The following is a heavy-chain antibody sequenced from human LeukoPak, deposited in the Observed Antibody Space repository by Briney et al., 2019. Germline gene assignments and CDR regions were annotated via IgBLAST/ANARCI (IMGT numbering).Heavy chain of an antibody. V-gene: IGHV4-34*01. D-gene: IGHD3-10*01. J-gene: IGHJ4*02. CDR3: ARRPWFGDFDY. CDR1: GGSFSGYY. CDR2: INHSGST. Sequence: SETLSLTCAVYGGSFSGYYWSWIRQPPGKGLEWIGEINHSGSTNYNPSLKSRVTISVDTPKNQFSLKLSSVTAADTAVYYCARRPWFGDFDYWGQGTLVTVSS.